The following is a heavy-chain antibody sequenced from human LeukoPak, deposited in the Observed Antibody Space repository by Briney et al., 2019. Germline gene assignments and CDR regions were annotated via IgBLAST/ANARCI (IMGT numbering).Heavy chain of an antibody. Sequence: SSETLSLTCAVSGVSISSGGYSWSRIRQPPGKGLEWIGYIYHSGSTYYNPSLKSRVTISVDRSKNQFSLKLSSVTAADTAVYYCARVPLYYYDSRDYYFDYWGQGTLVTVSS. D-gene: IGHD3-22*01. CDR1: GVSISSGGYS. V-gene: IGHV4-30-2*01. CDR3: ARVPLYYYDSRDYYFDY. J-gene: IGHJ4*02. CDR2: IYHSGST.